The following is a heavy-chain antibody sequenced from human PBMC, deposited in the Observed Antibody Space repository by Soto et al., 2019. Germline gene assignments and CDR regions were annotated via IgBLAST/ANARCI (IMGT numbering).Heavy chain of an antibody. CDR3: ARDLQGVRGWMGY. Sequence: QVQLVQSGAEVKKPGASVKVSCKASGYTFTSYAMHWVRQAPGQRLEWMGWINAGNGNTKYSQKFQGRVTITRDTSASTAYMELSSLSSEDTAVYYCARDLQGVRGWMGYWGQGTLVTVSS. J-gene: IGHJ4*02. CDR1: GYTFTSYA. V-gene: IGHV1-3*01. D-gene: IGHD4-4*01. CDR2: INAGNGNT.